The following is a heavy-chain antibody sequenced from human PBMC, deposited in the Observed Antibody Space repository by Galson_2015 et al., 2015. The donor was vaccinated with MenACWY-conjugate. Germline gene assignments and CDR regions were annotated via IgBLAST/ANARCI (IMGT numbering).Heavy chain of an antibody. Sequence: LRLSCAASGFTFSMYAMAWVRQAPGQGLEWVSLISSSGTSQHYTDSVEGRFSISRDNSKNTLFLQMNSLRAEDTAIYYCAVGLEACGWDNWGPGTQVTVSS. J-gene: IGHJ4*02. V-gene: IGHV3-23*01. CDR1: GFTFSMYA. D-gene: IGHD1-1*01. CDR2: ISSSGTSQ. CDR3: AVGLEACGWDN.